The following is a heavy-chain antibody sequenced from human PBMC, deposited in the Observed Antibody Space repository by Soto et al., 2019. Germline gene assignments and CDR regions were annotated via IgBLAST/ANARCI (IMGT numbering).Heavy chain of an antibody. D-gene: IGHD2-2*01. CDR2: IKQDGSEK. CDR3: ARDPSIVLVPAATYYYYYYGMDV. J-gene: IGHJ6*02. V-gene: IGHV3-7*01. CDR1: GFTFSSYS. Sequence: PGGSLRLSCAASGFTFSSYSMNWVRQAPGKGLEWVSKIKQDGSEKYYVDSVKGRFTISRDNAKNSLYLQMNSLRAEDTAVYYCARDPSIVLVPAATYYYYYYGMDVWGQGTTVTVSS.